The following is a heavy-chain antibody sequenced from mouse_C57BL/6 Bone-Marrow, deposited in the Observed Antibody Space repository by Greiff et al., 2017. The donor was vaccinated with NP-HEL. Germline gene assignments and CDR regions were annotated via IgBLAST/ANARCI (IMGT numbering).Heavy chain of an antibody. J-gene: IGHJ3*01. D-gene: IGHD2-2*01. CDR2: INPYNGGT. CDR1: GYTFTDYY. CDR3: AKGYVYAFAY. V-gene: IGHV1-19*01. Sequence: EVQLQQSGPVLVKPGASVKMSCKASGYTFTDYYMNWVKQSHGKSLEWIGVINPYNGGTSYNQKFKGKATLTVDKTSSTAYMVLNSLTSEDAAVYYCAKGYVYAFAYWGQGTLVTVSA.